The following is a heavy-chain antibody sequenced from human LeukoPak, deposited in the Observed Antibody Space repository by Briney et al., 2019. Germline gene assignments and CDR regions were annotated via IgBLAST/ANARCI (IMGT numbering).Heavy chain of an antibody. J-gene: IGHJ6*04. D-gene: IGHD6-13*01. V-gene: IGHV1-2*04. CDR1: GYTFTGYY. Sequence: ASVKVSCKASGYTFTGYYMHWVRQAPGQGLEWMGWINPNSGGTNYAQRFQGWVTMTRDTSISTAYMELSRLRSDDTAVYYCARNIAAAVQHHRMDVLGKGTTVTVSS. CDR2: INPNSGGT. CDR3: ARNIAAAVQHHRMDV.